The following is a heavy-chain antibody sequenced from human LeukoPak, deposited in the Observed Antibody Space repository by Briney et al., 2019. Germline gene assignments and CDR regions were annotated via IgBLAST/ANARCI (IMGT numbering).Heavy chain of an antibody. D-gene: IGHD3-10*01. CDR3: ASEAMVRGGLDY. V-gene: IGHV3-21*01. CDR1: GFTFSSYS. J-gene: IGHJ4*02. CDR2: ISSSSSYI. Sequence: GGSLRLSCAASGFTFSSYSMNWVRQAPGKGLEWVSSISSSSSYIYYADSVKGRFTISRDNAENSLYLQMNSLRAEDTAVYYCASEAMVRGGLDYWGQGTLVTVSS.